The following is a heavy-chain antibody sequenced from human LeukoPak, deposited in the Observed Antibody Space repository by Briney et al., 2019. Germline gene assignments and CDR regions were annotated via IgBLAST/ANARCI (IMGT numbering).Heavy chain of an antibody. Sequence: GGSLRLSCAASGFTFSSYGMHWVRQAPGKGLEWVAFIRYDGSNKYYADSVKGRFTISRDNSKNTMYLQMNSLNAEDTAVYYCAKDEVVPGYYYTDVWGRGTTVTISS. D-gene: IGHD2-2*01. J-gene: IGHJ6*03. CDR3: AKDEVVPGYYYTDV. CDR1: GFTFSSYG. CDR2: IRYDGSNK. V-gene: IGHV3-30*02.